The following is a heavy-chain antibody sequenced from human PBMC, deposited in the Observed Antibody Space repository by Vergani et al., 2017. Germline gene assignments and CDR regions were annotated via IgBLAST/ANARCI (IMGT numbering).Heavy chain of an antibody. CDR2: IYHSGST. CDR1: GGSISSGGYS. V-gene: IGHV4-30-2*01. J-gene: IGHJ6*03. D-gene: IGHD6-13*01. CDR3: ARVKGIAAAGSVYYYYYMDV. Sequence: QLQLQESGSGLVKPSQTLSLTCAVSGGSISSGGYSWSWIRQPPGKSLEWIGYIYHSGSTYYKPSLKSRVTISVDRSKNQFSLNLSSVTAADTAVYYCARVKGIAAAGSVYYYYYMDVWGKGTTVTVSS.